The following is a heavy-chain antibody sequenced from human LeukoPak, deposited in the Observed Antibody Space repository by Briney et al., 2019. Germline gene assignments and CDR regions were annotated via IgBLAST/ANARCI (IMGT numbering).Heavy chain of an antibody. J-gene: IGHJ2*01. V-gene: IGHV1-2*02. CDR3: ARSAVVAAPYDL. CDR1: GYXFTDYY. CDR2: VYGNTGGT. D-gene: IGHD2-15*01. Sequence: GASVKVSCKSSGYXFTDYYIQWVRQAPGQSLEWMGWVYGNTGGTNYAQKFQGRVTMTRDTSISTAYMELSRLTSDDTAVYYCARSAVVAAPYDLWGRGTPVTVSS.